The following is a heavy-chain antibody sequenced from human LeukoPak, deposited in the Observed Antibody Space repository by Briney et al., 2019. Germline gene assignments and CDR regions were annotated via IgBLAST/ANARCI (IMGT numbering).Heavy chain of an antibody. CDR3: ARGRRGSRLYYDFWSGYPHDY. J-gene: IGHJ4*02. V-gene: IGHV4-30-4*08. CDR2: IYYSGST. CDR1: GGSISSGDYY. Sequence: SQTLSLTCTVSGGSISSGDYYWSWIRQPPGKGLEWIGYIYYSGSTYYNPSLKSRVTISVDTSKHQFSLKLSSVTAADTAVYYCARGRRGSRLYYDFWSGYPHDYWGQGTLVTVSS. D-gene: IGHD3-3*01.